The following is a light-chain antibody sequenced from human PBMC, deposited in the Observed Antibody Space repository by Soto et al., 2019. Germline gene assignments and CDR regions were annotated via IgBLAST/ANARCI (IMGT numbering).Light chain of an antibody. CDR1: QSISNNY. CDR2: GAS. CDR3: QHYDSLPIT. J-gene: IGKJ5*01. Sequence: EILLTQSPGTLSLSPGERATLSCRASQSISNNYLAWYQQKPGQPPRLLIYGASSRATGIPDRFSGSGSGTDFTLTISRLEPEDFAVFYCQHYDSLPITFGQGTRLEIK. V-gene: IGKV3-20*01.